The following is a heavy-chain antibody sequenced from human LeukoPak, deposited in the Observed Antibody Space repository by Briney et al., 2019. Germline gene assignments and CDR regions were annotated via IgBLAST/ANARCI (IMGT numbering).Heavy chain of an antibody. CDR3: AKGDFY. CDR1: GFTFNNYW. V-gene: IGHV3-7*01. Sequence: GGSLRLSCAASGFTFNNYWMSWVRQAPGKGLEWVANIQQDGSEKYYVDSVKGRFTISRDNAKNSLFLQMNSLRAEDTAVYYCAKGDFYWGQGTLVTVSS. J-gene: IGHJ4*02. CDR2: IQQDGSEK.